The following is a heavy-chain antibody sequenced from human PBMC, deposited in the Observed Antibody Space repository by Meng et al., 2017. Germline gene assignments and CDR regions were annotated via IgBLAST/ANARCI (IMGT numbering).Heavy chain of an antibody. CDR1: GYTFTSYY. Sequence: ASVKVSCKASGYTFTSYYMHWVRQAPGQGLEWMGIINPSGGSTSYAQKFQGRVTMTRDTSTSTVYMELSSLSSEDTAVYYCAREVPLSMVRGVNDAFDIWGQGTMVTVSS. CDR3: AREVPLSMVRGVNDAFDI. J-gene: IGHJ3*02. CDR2: INPSGGST. D-gene: IGHD3-10*01. V-gene: IGHV1-46*01.